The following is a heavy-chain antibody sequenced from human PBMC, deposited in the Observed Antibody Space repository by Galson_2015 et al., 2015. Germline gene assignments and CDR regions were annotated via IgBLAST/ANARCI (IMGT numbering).Heavy chain of an antibody. V-gene: IGHV3-49*03. Sequence: SLRLSCAASGFTFGDYAMSWFRQAPGKGLEWVGFIRSKAYGGTTEYAASVKGRFTVSRDDSKSIAYLQMNSLKTEDTAVYYCTRDHSGSTPYSFDYWGQGTLVTVSS. CDR1: GFTFGDYA. J-gene: IGHJ4*02. CDR2: IRSKAYGGTT. D-gene: IGHD1-26*01. CDR3: TRDHSGSTPYSFDY.